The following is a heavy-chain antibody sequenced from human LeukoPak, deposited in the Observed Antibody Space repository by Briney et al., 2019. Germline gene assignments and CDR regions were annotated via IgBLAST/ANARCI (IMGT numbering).Heavy chain of an antibody. V-gene: IGHV3-74*01. CDR2: IKSDGST. D-gene: IGHD3-22*01. CDR1: GFAFSSYW. Sequence: GGSLRLSCAASGFAFSSYWMHWVRQAPGKGLVWVSRIKSDGSTNYADSVKGRFTISRDNAKNTVSLQMNSLRAEDTAVYYCARAPSETGGYYPEYFRHWGQGTLVTVSS. J-gene: IGHJ1*01. CDR3: ARAPSETGGYYPEYFRH.